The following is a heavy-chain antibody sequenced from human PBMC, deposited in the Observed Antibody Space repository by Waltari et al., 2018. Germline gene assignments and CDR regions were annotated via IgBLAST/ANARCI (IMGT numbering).Heavy chain of an antibody. D-gene: IGHD3-3*01. V-gene: IGHV3-7*03. CDR1: GFPYTKYW. Sequence: EGQLVESGGGLAQPGGSLGLSCAASGFPYTKYWMSWVRQAPGKGLEWGAKINTDGSQKYYVDSAKGRFTISRDNAKNSLYMQLSRLRVEDTALYYCARGGVDGVDRATWWFDPWGQGTLVTVSA. CDR3: ARGGVDGVDRATWWFDP. CDR2: INTDGSQK. J-gene: IGHJ5*02.